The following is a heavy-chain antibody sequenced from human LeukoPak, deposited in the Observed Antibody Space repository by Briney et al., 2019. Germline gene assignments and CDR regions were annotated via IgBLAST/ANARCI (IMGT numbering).Heavy chain of an antibody. J-gene: IGHJ4*02. V-gene: IGHV4-4*07. CDR3: ARMVVVVRSSHFDY. CDR2: IYTSGST. CDR1: GGSISSYH. Sequence: SETLSLTCTVSGGSISSYHWSWIRQPAGKGLEWIGRIYTSGSTNYNPSLKSRVTMSVDTSKNQFSLKLSSVTAADTAVYYCARMVVVVRSSHFDYWGQGTLVTVSS. D-gene: IGHD3-22*01.